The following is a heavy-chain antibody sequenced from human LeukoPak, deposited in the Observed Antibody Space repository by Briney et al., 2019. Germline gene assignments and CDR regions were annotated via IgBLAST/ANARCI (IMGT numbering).Heavy chain of an antibody. CDR2: IYCSGST. Sequence: SETLSLTCTVSGGSISSTTYYWGWIRRPPGKGLEWIGSIYCSGSTYYNPSLKSRVTVSVDTSKNQFSLILNSVTAADTAVYYCVRGSTLRHYQYWGQGTLVTVSS. CDR1: GGSISSTTYY. D-gene: IGHD3-16*01. J-gene: IGHJ4*02. CDR3: VRGSTLRHYQY. V-gene: IGHV4-39*01.